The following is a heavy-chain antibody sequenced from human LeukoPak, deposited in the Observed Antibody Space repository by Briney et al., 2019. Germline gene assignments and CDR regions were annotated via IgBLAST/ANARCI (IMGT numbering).Heavy chain of an antibody. D-gene: IGHD3-22*01. J-gene: IGHJ4*02. CDR1: GGSFSGYY. CDR2: INHSGST. CDR3: ARARYYYDSSGYYPFDY. V-gene: IGHV4-34*01. Sequence: PSETLSLPCAVYGGSFSGYYWSWIRQPPGKGLEWIGEINHSGSTNYNPSLKSRVTISVDTSKNQFSLKLGSVTAADTAVYYCARARYYYDSSGYYPFDYWGQGTLVTVSS.